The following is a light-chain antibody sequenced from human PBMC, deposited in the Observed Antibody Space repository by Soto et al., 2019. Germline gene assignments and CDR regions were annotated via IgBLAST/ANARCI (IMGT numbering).Light chain of an antibody. Sequence: VLTQSPGTLSLSPGERATLSCRASQRVSSSYLAWYQQKPGQAPRLLIYGASSRATGIPDRFSGSGSGTDFTLTISRLEPEDFAVYYCQQYGSSQTFGQGTRLEIK. CDR1: QRVSSSY. CDR2: GAS. CDR3: QQYGSSQT. J-gene: IGKJ5*01. V-gene: IGKV3-20*01.